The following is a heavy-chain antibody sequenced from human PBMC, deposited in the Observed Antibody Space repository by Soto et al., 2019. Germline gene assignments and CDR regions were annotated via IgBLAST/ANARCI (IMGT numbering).Heavy chain of an antibody. V-gene: IGHV3-64D*06. Sequence: GGSLRLSCSASGFTFSSYAMHWVRQAPGKGLEYVSAISSNGGSTYYADSVKGRFTISRDNSKNTLYLQMSSLRAEDTAVYYCVKEAGIAPSYYFDYWGQGTLVTVSS. CDR3: VKEAGIAPSYYFDY. D-gene: IGHD6-13*01. CDR1: GFTFSSYA. CDR2: ISSNGGST. J-gene: IGHJ4*02.